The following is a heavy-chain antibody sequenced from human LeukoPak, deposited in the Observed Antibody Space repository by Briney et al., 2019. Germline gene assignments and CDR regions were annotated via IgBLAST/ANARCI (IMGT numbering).Heavy chain of an antibody. CDR3: ARQGVYFSDISAFYY. CDR2: IYPGDSDV. Sequence: GESLKISCKGSGYRFTNYWIGWVRQMPGKGLELMGSIYPGDSDVRYGPSFQGQVTISADKSFTTAYLQWRSLKASDTAIYYCARQGVYFSDISAFYYWGQGTRVTVSS. CDR1: GYRFTNYW. D-gene: IGHD3-22*01. J-gene: IGHJ4*02. V-gene: IGHV5-51*01.